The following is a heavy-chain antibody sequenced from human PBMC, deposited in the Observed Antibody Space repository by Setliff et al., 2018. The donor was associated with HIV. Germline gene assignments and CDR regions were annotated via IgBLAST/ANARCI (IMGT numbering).Heavy chain of an antibody. D-gene: IGHD3-22*01. V-gene: IGHV4-39*01. CDR1: GVSINNNNYY. J-gene: IGHJ5*02. CDR2: IYYSGTT. Sequence: SETLSLTCTVSGVSINNNNYYWGWIRQPPGKGLEWIGSIYYSGTTYDNPSLKSRLSISLDTSKNQFSLNLNSVTAADAAVYYCASRVYYYDSSGYLREEGFDPWGQGTLVTVSS. CDR3: ASRVYYYDSSGYLREEGFDP.